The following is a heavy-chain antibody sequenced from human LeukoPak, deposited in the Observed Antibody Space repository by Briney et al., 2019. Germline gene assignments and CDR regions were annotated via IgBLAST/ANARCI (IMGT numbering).Heavy chain of an antibody. CDR1: GGSVSSGSYY. CDR3: AGEDCSSTSFYGFDY. CDR2: IYYSGST. Sequence: SETLSLTCTVSGGSVSSGSYYWSWIRQPPGKGLEWIGYIYYSGSTNYNPSLKSRVTISVDTSKNQFSLKLSSVTAADTAVYYCAGEDCSSTSFYGFDYWGQGTLVTVSS. J-gene: IGHJ4*02. V-gene: IGHV4-61*01. D-gene: IGHD2-2*01.